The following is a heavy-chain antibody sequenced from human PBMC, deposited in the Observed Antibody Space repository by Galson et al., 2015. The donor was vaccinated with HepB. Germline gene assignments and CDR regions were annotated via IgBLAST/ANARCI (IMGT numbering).Heavy chain of an antibody. J-gene: IGHJ3*02. D-gene: IGHD5-18*01. V-gene: IGHV3-30*02. Sequence: SLRLSCAASGFTFSSYGMHWVRQAPGKGLEWVAFIRYDGSNKYYADSVKGRFTISRDNSKNTLYLQMNSLRAEDTAVYYCAKVRRGYSYGPDDAFDIWGQGTVVTVSS. CDR1: GFTFSSYG. CDR2: IRYDGSNK. CDR3: AKVRRGYSYGPDDAFDI.